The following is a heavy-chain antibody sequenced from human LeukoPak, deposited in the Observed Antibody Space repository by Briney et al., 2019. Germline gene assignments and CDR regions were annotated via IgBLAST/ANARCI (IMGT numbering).Heavy chain of an antibody. Sequence: GGSLRLSCVASGFTLSNYWMTWVRQAPGKGLEWVANIKPDGSEKYFLDSVRGRFTISRDNVKNSLYLQMNSLRAEDTAVYYCALSSSDWDTYWGQGTLVTVSS. V-gene: IGHV3-7*02. J-gene: IGHJ4*02. CDR1: GFTLSNYW. D-gene: IGHD6-19*01. CDR2: IKPDGSEK. CDR3: ALSSSDWDTY.